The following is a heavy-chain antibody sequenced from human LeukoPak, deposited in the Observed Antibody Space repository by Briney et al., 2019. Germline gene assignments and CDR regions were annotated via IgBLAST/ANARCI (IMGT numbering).Heavy chain of an antibody. D-gene: IGHD2/OR15-2a*01. J-gene: IGHJ4*02. CDR2: FANTAFA. Sequence: SETLSLTCAVSGDAINSGGYFWTWVRQPPGKGLECIGYFANTAFAYYNPSLKNRVIMSLNTSKNQFSLRLNSVTAADTAVYYCARVRGSTFYIHYWGRGTLVTVSS. CDR3: ARVRGSTFYIHY. CDR1: GDAINSGGYF. V-gene: IGHV4-30-4*07.